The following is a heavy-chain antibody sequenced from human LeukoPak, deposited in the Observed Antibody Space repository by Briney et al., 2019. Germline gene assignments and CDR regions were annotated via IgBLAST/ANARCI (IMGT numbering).Heavy chain of an antibody. CDR1: SGTFSSHA. CDR2: IMPMFGTT. CDR3: ARGREGVGAFDY. D-gene: IGHD1-26*01. Sequence: SVKVSCKASSGTFSSHAISWVRQAPGQGLEWMGGIMPMFGTTNYAQNFQDRVTITTDESTSTAYMELSSLRSEDTAMYYCARGREGVGAFDYWGQGTLVSVSS. V-gene: IGHV1-69*05. J-gene: IGHJ4*02.